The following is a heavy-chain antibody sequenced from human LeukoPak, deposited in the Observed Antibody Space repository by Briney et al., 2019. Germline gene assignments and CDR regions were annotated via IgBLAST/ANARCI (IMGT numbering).Heavy chain of an antibody. D-gene: IGHD3-22*01. CDR2: TKSKTDGGTT. J-gene: IGHJ4*02. CDR1: GFTFSNAW. V-gene: IGHV3-15*01. CDR3: TTDQYYYDSSGYYTSTIDY. Sequence: GGSRRLSWAASGFTFSNAWMSWVRQAPGKGREWVGLTKSKTDGGTTDYAAPVKGRFTISRDDSKNTLYLQMNSLKTEDTAVYYCTTDQYYYDSSGYYTSTIDYWGQGTLVTVSS.